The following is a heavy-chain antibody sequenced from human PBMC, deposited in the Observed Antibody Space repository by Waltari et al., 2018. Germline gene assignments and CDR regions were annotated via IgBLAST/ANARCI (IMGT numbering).Heavy chain of an antibody. CDR2: INHSGST. D-gene: IGHD3-10*01. J-gene: IGHJ4*02. CDR1: GGSFSGYY. Sequence: QVQLQQWGAGLLKPSETLSLTCAVYGGSFSGYYWSWIRQPPGKGLEWIGEINHSGSTNYNPSLKSRVTISVDTSKNQFSLKLSSVTAADTAVYYCARSGRVVQGVTTYYFDYWGQGTLVTVSS. V-gene: IGHV4-34*01. CDR3: ARSGRVVQGVTTYYFDY.